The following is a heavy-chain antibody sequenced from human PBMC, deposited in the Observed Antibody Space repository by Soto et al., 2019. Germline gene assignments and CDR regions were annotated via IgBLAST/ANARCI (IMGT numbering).Heavy chain of an antibody. V-gene: IGHV1-18*01. CDR2: ISAYNGNT. CDR1: GYTFTSYG. CDR3: ARDRPAVTTNYYYGMDV. D-gene: IGHD4-4*01. J-gene: IGHJ6*02. Sequence: ASVKVSCKASGYTFTSYGISWVRQAPGQGLEWMGWISAYNGNTNYARKLQGRVTMTTDTSTSTAYMELRSLRSDDTAVYYCARDRPAVTTNYYYGMDVWGQGTTVTVSS.